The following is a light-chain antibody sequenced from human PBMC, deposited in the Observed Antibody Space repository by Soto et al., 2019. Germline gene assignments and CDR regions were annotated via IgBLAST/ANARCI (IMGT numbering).Light chain of an antibody. V-gene: IGKV1-39*01. CDR1: QIIISY. CDR2: AAS. CDR3: QQSYSTPLT. Sequence: DIQMTQSPSSLSASVGDRVTITCRASQIIISYLNWYQQKPGKAPKLLIYAASSLQSGVPSRFSGSGSVTDFTLTISSLQPEDFATYYCQQSYSTPLTFGGGTKVDIK. J-gene: IGKJ4*01.